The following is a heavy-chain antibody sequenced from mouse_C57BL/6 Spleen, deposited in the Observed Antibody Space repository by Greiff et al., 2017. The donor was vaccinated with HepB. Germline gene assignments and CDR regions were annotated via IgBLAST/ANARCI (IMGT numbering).Heavy chain of an antibody. D-gene: IGHD3-1*01. V-gene: IGHV1-50*01. Sequence: QVQLQQPGAELVKPGASVKLSCKASGYTFTSYWMQWVKQRPGQGLEWIGEIDPSDSYTNYNQKFKGKATLTVDTSSSTAYMQRSSLTSAYAAVVYWARGGGGLYWGQGTLVTVSA. CDR2: IDPSDSYT. CDR1: GYTFTSYW. CDR3: ARGGGGLY. J-gene: IGHJ3*01.